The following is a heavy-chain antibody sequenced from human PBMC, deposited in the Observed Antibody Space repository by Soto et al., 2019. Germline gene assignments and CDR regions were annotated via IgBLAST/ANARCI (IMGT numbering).Heavy chain of an antibody. Sequence: SETLSLTCAVYGGSFSGYYWSWIRQPPGKGLEWIGEINHSGSTNYNPSLKSRVTISVDTSKNQFSLKLSSVTAADTAVYYCARDVVVITTPYYYYYGMDVWGQGTTVTVSS. D-gene: IGHD3-22*01. CDR3: ARDVVVITTPYYYYYGMDV. J-gene: IGHJ6*02. CDR2: INHSGST. CDR1: GGSFSGYY. V-gene: IGHV4-34*01.